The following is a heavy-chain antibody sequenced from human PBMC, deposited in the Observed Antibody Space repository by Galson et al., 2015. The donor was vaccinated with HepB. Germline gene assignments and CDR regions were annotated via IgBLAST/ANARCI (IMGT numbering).Heavy chain of an antibody. Sequence: ETLSLTCAVPGGSFSGYYWSWIRQPPGKGLEWIGEITHSGRANYNPSLKSRVTISIDTSKNQISLKVTSVTAADTAVFYCARVSGMGIFTFDIWGQGTMVTVSS. V-gene: IGHV4-34*01. D-gene: IGHD7-27*01. CDR1: GGSFSGYY. J-gene: IGHJ3*02. CDR3: ARVSGMGIFTFDI. CDR2: ITHSGRA.